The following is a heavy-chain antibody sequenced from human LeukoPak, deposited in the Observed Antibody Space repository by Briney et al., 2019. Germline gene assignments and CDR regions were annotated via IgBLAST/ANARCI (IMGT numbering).Heavy chain of an antibody. CDR3: ARVGDFWSGYNAFDI. V-gene: IGHV1-2*02. Sequence: ASVKVSCKASGYTFTGYYMHWVRQAPGQGLEWMGWINPNSGGTNYAQKFQGRVTMTRDTSISTAYMELSGLRSDDTAVYYCARVGDFWSGYNAFDIWGQGTMVTVSS. D-gene: IGHD3-3*01. CDR1: GYTFTGYY. CDR2: INPNSGGT. J-gene: IGHJ3*02.